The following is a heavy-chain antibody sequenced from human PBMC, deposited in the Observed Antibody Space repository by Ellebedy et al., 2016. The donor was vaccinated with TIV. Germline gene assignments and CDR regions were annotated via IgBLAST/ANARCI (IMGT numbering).Heavy chain of an antibody. CDR2: LCWSSGST. CDR1: GFTFDDYG. D-gene: IGHD1-26*01. Sequence: PGGSLRLSCAGSGFTFDDYGMHWVRQAPAKPLEWVAGLCWSSGSTGYADSLRCRFTISRDNAKNSLYLQMHSLRADDTALYYCARGGMGATPIDYWGQGTWVTVS. CDR3: ARGGMGATPIDY. J-gene: IGHJ4*02. V-gene: IGHV3-9*01.